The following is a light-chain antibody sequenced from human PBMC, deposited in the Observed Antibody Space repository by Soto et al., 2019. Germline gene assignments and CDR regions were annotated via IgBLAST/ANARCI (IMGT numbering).Light chain of an antibody. CDR2: DAS. CDR3: QQYDDWPGT. J-gene: IGKJ1*01. V-gene: IGKV3-15*01. CDR1: QSVSSY. Sequence: EKVMTQSPATLSVSPGERATLSCRASQSVSSYLAWYQQKPGQAPRLLIYDASTRATGVPARFSGSGSGTEFTLTISSLQSEDLAVYYCQQYDDWPGTFGQGTKVEIK.